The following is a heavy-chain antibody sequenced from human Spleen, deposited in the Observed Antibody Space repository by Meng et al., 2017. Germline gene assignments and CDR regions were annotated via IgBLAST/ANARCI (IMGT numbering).Heavy chain of an antibody. J-gene: IGHJ4*02. V-gene: IGHV3-74*01. CDR1: GFNFGDYN. CDR3: GYSGYDYVVGY. CDR2: ISSDGGIT. D-gene: IGHD5-12*01. Sequence: GESLKISCGASGFNFGDYNMHWVRQSPGKGLEWISRISSDGGITTYADSVKGRFTISRDNAKNTLYLQMNSLGAEDTAVYYCGYSGYDYVVGYWGQGTLVTFSS.